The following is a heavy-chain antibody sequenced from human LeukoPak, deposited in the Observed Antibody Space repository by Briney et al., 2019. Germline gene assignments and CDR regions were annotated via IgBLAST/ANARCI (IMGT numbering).Heavy chain of an antibody. CDR1: GFTFSSYS. J-gene: IGHJ3*02. CDR3: ARGGSYLSAFDI. Sequence: GGSLRLSCAASGFTFSSYSMIWVRQAPGKGLQWVSSIDSASAYMYSADSVKGRFTISRDNTNNSLYLQMNSLRAEDTAVYYCARGGSYLSAFDIWGQGTMVTVSS. V-gene: IGHV3-21*04. CDR2: IDSASAYM. D-gene: IGHD1-26*01.